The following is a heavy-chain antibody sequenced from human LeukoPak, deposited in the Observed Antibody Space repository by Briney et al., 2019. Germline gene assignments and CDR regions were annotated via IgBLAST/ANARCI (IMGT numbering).Heavy chain of an antibody. Sequence: PGGSLRLSCLVSGLTFRTYTMNWIRQAPGKGLEWVASMSFDGSDQFYADSVRGRFTISRDNSKNTLFLQVSSLRSDDTAVYYCARSLMRPYFDYWGQGTLVSVSS. V-gene: IGHV3-30*04. J-gene: IGHJ4*02. CDR1: GLTFRTYT. CDR2: MSFDGSDQ. CDR3: ARSLMRPYFDY. D-gene: IGHD3-10*01.